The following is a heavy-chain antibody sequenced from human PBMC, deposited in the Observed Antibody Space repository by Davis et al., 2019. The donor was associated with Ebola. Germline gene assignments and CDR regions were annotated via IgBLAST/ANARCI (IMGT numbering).Heavy chain of an antibody. J-gene: IGHJ6*04. CDR1: GYTFTNYG. CDR2: ISAYNGNT. D-gene: IGHD3-22*01. V-gene: IGHV1-18*04. Sequence: AASVKVSCKASGYTFTNYGITWVRQAPGQGLEWMGWISAYNGNTNYAQKLQGRVTMTTDTSTSTAYMELRSLRSDDTAVYYCARVEDSSGYLHYYYYGMDVWGKGTTVTVSS. CDR3: ARVEDSSGYLHYYYYGMDV.